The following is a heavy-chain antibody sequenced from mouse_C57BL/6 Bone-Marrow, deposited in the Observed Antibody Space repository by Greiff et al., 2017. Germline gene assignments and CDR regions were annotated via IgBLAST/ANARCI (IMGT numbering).Heavy chain of an antibody. J-gene: IGHJ3*01. CDR1: GYTFTSYW. Sequence: QVHVKQPGAELVKPGASVKLSCKASGYTFTSYWMQWVKQRPGQGLEWIGEIDPSDSYTNYNQKFKGKATLTVDTSSSTAYMQLSSLTSEDSAVYYCARLGPYDGFAYWGQGTLVTVSA. V-gene: IGHV1-50*01. D-gene: IGHD2-12*01. CDR2: IDPSDSYT. CDR3: ARLGPYDGFAY.